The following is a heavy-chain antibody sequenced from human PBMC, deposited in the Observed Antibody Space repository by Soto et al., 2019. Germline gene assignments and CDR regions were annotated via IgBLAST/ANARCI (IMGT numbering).Heavy chain of an antibody. CDR3: ARVSAAGTRWFDP. CDR1: GASINSGGFY. V-gene: IGHV4-31*03. CDR2: IDYRGRT. D-gene: IGHD6-13*01. Sequence: QVHLQESGPGLVKSSQTLSLTCSVSGASINSGGFYWSWVRQFPGKGREWLGYIDYRGRTFYNPSLKSRATISRDTSKNQFSLEVNSVTAADTAVFFCARVSAAGTRWFDPWGQGTLVTVSS. J-gene: IGHJ5*02.